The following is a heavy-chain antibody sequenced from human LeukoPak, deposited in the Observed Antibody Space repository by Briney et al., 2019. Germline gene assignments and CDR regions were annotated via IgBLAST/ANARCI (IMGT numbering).Heavy chain of an antibody. CDR3: ARCGMVRGVIQY. CDR1: GYTFTGYY. D-gene: IGHD3-10*01. J-gene: IGHJ4*02. CDR2: INPSGGST. V-gene: IGHV1-46*01. Sequence: ASVKVSCKASGYTFTGYYMHWVRQAPGQGLEWMGIINPSGGSTSYAQKFQGRVTMTRDTSTSTVYMELSSLRSEDTAVYYCARCGMVRGVIQYWGQGTLVTVSS.